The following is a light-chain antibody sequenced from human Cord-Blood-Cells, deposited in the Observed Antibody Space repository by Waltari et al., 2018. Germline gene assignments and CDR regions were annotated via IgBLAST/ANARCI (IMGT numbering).Light chain of an antibody. V-gene: IGKV1-39*01. Sequence: DIQLTQPPSSLSASVGDRVTITCRPSQSISSYLNWYQQKPGKAPKLLIYAASSLQSGVPSRFSGSGSGTDFTLTISSLQPEDFATYYCQQSYSTPPITFGGGTKVEIK. CDR3: QQSYSTPPIT. CDR2: AAS. CDR1: QSISSY. J-gene: IGKJ4*01.